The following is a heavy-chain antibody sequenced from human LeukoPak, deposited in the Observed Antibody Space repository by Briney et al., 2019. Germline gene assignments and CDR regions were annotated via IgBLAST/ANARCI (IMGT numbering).Heavy chain of an antibody. CDR1: RLIFHNYA. V-gene: IGHV3-23*01. J-gene: IGHJ3*01. Sequence: GGSLRLSCAASRLIFHNYALVWIRRAPGKGPEWVSAILGGGGTFYADAEKGRCTISRDNSKNTLYLQMNSLRAEDTATYYCGQDPNGNYIGAFDFWGRGTMVTVSS. D-gene: IGHD4-17*01. CDR3: GQDPNGNYIGAFDF. CDR2: ILGGGGT.